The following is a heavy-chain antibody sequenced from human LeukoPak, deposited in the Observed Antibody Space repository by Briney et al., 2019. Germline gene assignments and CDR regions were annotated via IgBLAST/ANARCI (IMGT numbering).Heavy chain of an antibody. CDR1: GFTFRSYG. CDR2: IWYDGSNK. J-gene: IGHJ4*02. CDR3: ARTSYTSGCMDY. Sequence: PGGSLRLSCAASGFTFRSYGIHWVRQAPGKGLEWVAVIWYDGSNKYYADSVKGRFTISRDNSKNTLYLQMNSLRVEDTAVYYCARTSYTSGCMDYWGQGTLVTVSS. D-gene: IGHD6-19*01. V-gene: IGHV3-33*01.